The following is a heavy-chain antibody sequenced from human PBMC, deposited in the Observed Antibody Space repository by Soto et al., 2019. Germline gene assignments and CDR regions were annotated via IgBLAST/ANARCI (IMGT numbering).Heavy chain of an antibody. J-gene: IGHJ4*02. D-gene: IGHD2-15*01. Sequence: QVQLVQSGAEVKKPGASVKVSCKASGYTFTGYYMHWVRQAPGQGLEWMGWINPNSGGTNYAQKFQGRVTMTRDTSISTAYMELSRLRSDDTAGYYCARGGALYCSGGSCYPDYWGQGTLVTVSS. CDR1: GYTFTGYY. V-gene: IGHV1-2*02. CDR3: ARGGALYCSGGSCYPDY. CDR2: INPNSGGT.